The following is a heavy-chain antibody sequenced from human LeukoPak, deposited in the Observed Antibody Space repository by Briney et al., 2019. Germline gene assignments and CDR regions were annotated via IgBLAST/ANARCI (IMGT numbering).Heavy chain of an antibody. J-gene: IGHJ4*02. CDR3: AKYDNSWYERVYFDY. Sequence: GGSLRLSCAASGFTFSFYAMSWVRQAPGRGPEWVSGIRASGGETYYAAFVKGRFTVSRDNSRDTLDLQMNSLRAEDTAVYYCAKYDNSWYERVYFDYWGQGALVTVSS. CDR1: GFTFSFYA. D-gene: IGHD6-13*01. V-gene: IGHV3-23*01. CDR2: IRASGGET.